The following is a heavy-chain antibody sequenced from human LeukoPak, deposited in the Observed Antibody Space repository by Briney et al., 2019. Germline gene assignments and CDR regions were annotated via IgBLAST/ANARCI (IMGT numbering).Heavy chain of an antibody. CDR3: AKGHFGAGHY. Sequence: GGSLRLSCAASGFTFDDFTMHWFRQPPGRGLQWVSLITGDGGTTSYADSVKGRFIISRDNSKNSLYLHMNSLRNEDTALYYCAKGHFGAGHYWGQGTLVTVSS. CDR2: ITGDGGTT. J-gene: IGHJ4*02. D-gene: IGHD3-3*01. V-gene: IGHV3-43*02. CDR1: GFTFDDFT.